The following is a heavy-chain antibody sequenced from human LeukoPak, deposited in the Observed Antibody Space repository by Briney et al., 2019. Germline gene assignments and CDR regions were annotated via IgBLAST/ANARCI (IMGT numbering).Heavy chain of an antibody. V-gene: IGHV4-59*01. CDR2: IYYSGST. J-gene: IGHJ4*02. CDR1: GGSISSYY. D-gene: IGHD5-18*01. CDR3: ARSCGYSYGYAFDY. Sequence: SETLSLTCTVSGGSISSYYWSWIRQPPGKGLEWIGYIYYSGSTNYNPSLKSRVTISVDTSKNQFSLKLSSVTAADTAVYYCARSCGYSYGYAFDYWGQGTLVTVSS.